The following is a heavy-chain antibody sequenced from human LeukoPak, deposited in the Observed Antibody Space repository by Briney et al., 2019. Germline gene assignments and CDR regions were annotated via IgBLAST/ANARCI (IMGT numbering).Heavy chain of an antibody. CDR3: AREGLLWFGELLYADAFDI. CDR2: IKSKTDGGTT. J-gene: IGHJ3*02. CDR1: GFTFSNAW. V-gene: IGHV3-15*01. D-gene: IGHD3-10*01. Sequence: GGSLRLSCAASGFTFSNAWMSWVRQAPGKGLEWVGHIKSKTDGGTTDYAAPVKGRFTISRDDSKNTLYLQMNSLKTEDTAVYYCAREGLLWFGELLYADAFDIWGQGTMVTVSS.